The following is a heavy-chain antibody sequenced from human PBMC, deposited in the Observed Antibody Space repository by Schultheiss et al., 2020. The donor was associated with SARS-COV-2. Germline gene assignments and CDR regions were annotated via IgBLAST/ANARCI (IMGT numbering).Heavy chain of an antibody. Sequence: GGSLRLSCAACGFTFSRYAMSWVRQAPGKGLEWVSTISGSGGTTYYADAVKGRFTISRDNSKNTLYLQMNSLRAEDTAVYNCAKDKRSFISASLFDYWGQGTLVTVSS. D-gene: IGHD1-26*01. V-gene: IGHV3-23*01. CDR2: ISGSGGTT. J-gene: IGHJ4*02. CDR3: AKDKRSFISASLFDY. CDR1: GFTFSRYA.